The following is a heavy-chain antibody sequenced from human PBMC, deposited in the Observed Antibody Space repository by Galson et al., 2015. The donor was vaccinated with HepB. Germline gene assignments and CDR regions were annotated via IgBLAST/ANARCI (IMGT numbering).Heavy chain of an antibody. V-gene: IGHV3-30*03. CDR2: ISYYGSNE. CDR1: GFTFSNYA. Sequence: SLRLSCAASGFTFSNYAIHWVRQAPGKGLEWVAVISYYGSNEYYADSVKGRFTFSRDNAKNTLYLQMNSLRAEDTAVYYCARDSIAAAINYYYYMDVWGKGTTVTVSS. J-gene: IGHJ6*03. CDR3: ARDSIAAAINYYYYMDV. D-gene: IGHD6-13*01.